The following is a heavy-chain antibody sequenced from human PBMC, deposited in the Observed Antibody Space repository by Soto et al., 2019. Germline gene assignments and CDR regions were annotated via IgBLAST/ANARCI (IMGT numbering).Heavy chain of an antibody. CDR1: RYTFTNYG. V-gene: IGHV1-18*01. CDR3: ARDRSGVVPAVADY. D-gene: IGHD2-2*01. CDR2: ISAYNGNT. J-gene: IGHJ4*02. Sequence: ASVKVSCKASRYTFTNYGISWVRQAPGQGLEWMGWISAYNGNTNYAQKLQGRVTMTTDTSTSTAYMELRSLRSDDTAVYYCARDRSGVVPAVADYWGQGTLVTVSS.